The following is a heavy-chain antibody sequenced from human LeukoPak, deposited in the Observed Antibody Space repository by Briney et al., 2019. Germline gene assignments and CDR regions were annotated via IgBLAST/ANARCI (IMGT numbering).Heavy chain of an antibody. J-gene: IGHJ6*03. V-gene: IGHV3-7*01. CDR2: IKKDGSEK. Sequence: GGSLRLSCTASGFTFSSYCMSWVRQAPGKGLEWVANIKKDGSEKYYVDSVKGRFTISRDNAKTSLYLQMNSLRAEDTAVYYCARMFGEFRWGPTPKNYYYMDVWGKGTTVTISS. D-gene: IGHD3-10*02. CDR1: GFTFSSYC. CDR3: ARMFGEFRWGPTPKNYYYMDV.